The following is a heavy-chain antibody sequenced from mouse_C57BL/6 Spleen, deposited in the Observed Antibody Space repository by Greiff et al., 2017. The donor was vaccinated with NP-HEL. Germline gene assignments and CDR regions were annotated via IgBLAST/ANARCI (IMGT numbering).Heavy chain of an antibody. Sequence: EVQLQQSGGGLVQPGGSMKLSCVASGFTFSNYWMNWVRQSPEKGLEWVAQIRLKSDNYATHYAESVKGRFTISRDDSKSSVYLQMNNLRAEDTGIYYCTSDYGSSYAMDYWGQGTSVTVSS. CDR1: GFTFSNYW. D-gene: IGHD1-1*01. CDR2: IRLKSDNYAT. V-gene: IGHV6-3*01. CDR3: TSDYGSSYAMDY. J-gene: IGHJ4*01.